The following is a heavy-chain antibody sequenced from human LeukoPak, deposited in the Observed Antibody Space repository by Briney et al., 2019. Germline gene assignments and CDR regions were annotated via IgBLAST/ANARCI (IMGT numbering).Heavy chain of an antibody. CDR2: VSGSGDDS. D-gene: IGHD2-2*01. CDR1: GFPFSTYA. Sequence: GSLRPSLAASGFPFSTYAMSWVRPAPGKRLEWVSTVSGSGDDSYYAASVKGRFPISRDNSKKTLYREMNSLRADDTAIYYCANDAIVGACSSSGRDFDYWGQGSLVTVSS. V-gene: IGHV3-23*01. CDR3: ANDAIVGACSSSGRDFDY. J-gene: IGHJ4*02.